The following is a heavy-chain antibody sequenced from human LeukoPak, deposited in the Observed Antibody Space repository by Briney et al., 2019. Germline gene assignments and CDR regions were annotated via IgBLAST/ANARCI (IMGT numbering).Heavy chain of an antibody. CDR2: ISYDGSKK. J-gene: IGHJ4*02. Sequence: GGSLRLSCVGSGFTFSRYGLHWVRQAPGKGLEWVAVISYDGSKKYYADSVKGRFTISRDNSKNTLYLQMNSLRAEDTAVYYCARGRGFYFDYWGQGTLVTVSS. D-gene: IGHD3-10*01. CDR3: ARGRGFYFDY. V-gene: IGHV3-30*03. CDR1: GFTFSRYG.